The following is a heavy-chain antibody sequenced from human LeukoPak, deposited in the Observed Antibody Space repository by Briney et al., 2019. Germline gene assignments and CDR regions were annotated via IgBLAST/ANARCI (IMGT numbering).Heavy chain of an antibody. J-gene: IGHJ4*02. D-gene: IGHD2-15*01. CDR3: ARDGGLHTNFDY. V-gene: IGHV3-7*01. CDR1: GFTFRNYW. CDR2: TKPDGTAE. Sequence: PGGSLRLSCAASGFTFRNYWMGWVRQAPGKGREWVANTKPDGTAEYYADSVRGRFTTSRDNANNFLYLQMNSLRGEDTAVYYCARDGGLHTNFDYWGQGTLVTVSS.